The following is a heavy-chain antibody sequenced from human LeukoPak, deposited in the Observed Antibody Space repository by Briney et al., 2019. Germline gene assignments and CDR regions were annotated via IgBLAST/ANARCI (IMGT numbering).Heavy chain of an antibody. V-gene: IGHV1-46*01. D-gene: IGHD1-26*01. CDR2: INPRGGST. CDR1: GGTFSSYA. J-gene: IGHJ4*02. CDR3: AMWEIDY. Sequence: GASVKVSCKASGGTFSSYAISWVRQAPGQGLEWMGTINPRGGSTNYAQKFQDRVTMTRDTSTSTVYMELSSLRSEDTAVYYCAMWEIDYWGQGTLVTVSS.